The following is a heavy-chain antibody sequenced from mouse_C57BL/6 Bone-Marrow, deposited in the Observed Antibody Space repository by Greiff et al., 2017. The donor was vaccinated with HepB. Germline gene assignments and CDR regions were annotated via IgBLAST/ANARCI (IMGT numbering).Heavy chain of an antibody. D-gene: IGHD1-1*01. CDR2: IRSKSNNYAT. J-gene: IGHJ2*01. CDR1: GFSFNTYA. CDR3: TTVVAPYFDY. V-gene: IGHV10-1*01. Sequence: DVMLVESGGGLVQPKGSLKLSCAASGFSFNTYALNWVRQAPGKGLEWVARIRSKSNNYATYYADSVKDRFTISRDDSESMLYLQMNNLKTEDTAMYYCTTVVAPYFDYWGQGTTLTVSS.